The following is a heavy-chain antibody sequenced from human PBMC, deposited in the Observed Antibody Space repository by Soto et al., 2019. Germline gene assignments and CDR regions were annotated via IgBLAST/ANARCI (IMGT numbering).Heavy chain of an antibody. CDR1: GFTLSSYA. J-gene: IGHJ5*02. CDR2: FSGTGGYT. V-gene: IGHV3-23*01. CDR3: ARGQRALITYGPFDP. D-gene: IGHD4-17*01. Sequence: GGSLRLSCAASGFTLSSYAMGWVRQAPGKGLEWVSTFSGTGGYTYYADSVKGRFTISRDDSKNTLFLYMISLRAADTAVYYCARGQRALITYGPFDPWGQGTLVTVS.